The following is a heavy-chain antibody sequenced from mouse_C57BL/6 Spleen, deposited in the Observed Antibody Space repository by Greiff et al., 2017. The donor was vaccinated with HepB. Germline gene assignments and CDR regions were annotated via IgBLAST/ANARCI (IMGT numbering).Heavy chain of an antibody. Sequence: VQLQQSGAELVRPGASVKLSCTASGFNIKDDYMHWVKQRPEQGLEWIGWIDPENGDTEYASKFQGKATITADTSSKTAYLPLSSLTSEDTAVYYCTTWERSNYYFDYWGQGTTLTVSS. CDR2: IDPENGDT. D-gene: IGHD2-5*01. V-gene: IGHV14-4*01. CDR1: GFNIKDDY. J-gene: IGHJ2*01. CDR3: TTWERSNYYFDY.